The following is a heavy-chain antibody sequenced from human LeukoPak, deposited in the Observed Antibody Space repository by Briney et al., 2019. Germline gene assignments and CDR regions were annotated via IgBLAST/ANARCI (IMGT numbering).Heavy chain of an antibody. CDR1: GYTFTSYD. J-gene: IGHJ4*02. V-gene: IGHV1-8*01. D-gene: IGHD3-22*01. CDR3: ARGRVRLYYYDSSGYTDY. Sequence: ASVKVSCTASGYTFTSYDINWVRQATGQGLEWMGWMNPNSGNTGYAQKFQGRVTMTRNTSISTAYMELSSLRSQDTAVYYCARGRVRLYYYDSSGYTDYWGQGTLVTVSS. CDR2: MNPNSGNT.